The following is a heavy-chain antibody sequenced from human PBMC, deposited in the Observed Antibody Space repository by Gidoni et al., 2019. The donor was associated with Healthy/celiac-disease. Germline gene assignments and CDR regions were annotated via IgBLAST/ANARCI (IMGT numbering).Heavy chain of an antibody. CDR1: GGSFSGYY. CDR2: INHSGST. Sequence: QVQLQQWGAGLLKPSETLSLTCAVYGGSFSGYYWSWLRQPPGKGLEWIGEINHSGSTNYNPSLKSRVTISVDTSKNQFSLKLSSVTAADTAVYYCARPPPVAGASDAFDIWGQGTMVTVSS. D-gene: IGHD6-19*01. J-gene: IGHJ3*02. V-gene: IGHV4-34*01. CDR3: ARPPPVAGASDAFDI.